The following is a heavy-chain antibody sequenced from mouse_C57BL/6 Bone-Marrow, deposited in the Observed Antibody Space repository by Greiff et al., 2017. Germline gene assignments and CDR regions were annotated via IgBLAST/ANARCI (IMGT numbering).Heavy chain of an antibody. V-gene: IGHV5-17*01. Sequence: EVKVVESGGGLVKPGGSLKLSCAASGFTFNDYGMHWVRQAPEKGLEWVAYISSGSSTIYYADTVKGRFTISRDNAKNTLFLQMTSLRSEDTAMYYCARSGYPWYFDVWGTGTTVTVSS. D-gene: IGHD2-2*01. CDR3: ARSGYPWYFDV. CDR2: ISSGSSTI. CDR1: GFTFNDYG. J-gene: IGHJ1*03.